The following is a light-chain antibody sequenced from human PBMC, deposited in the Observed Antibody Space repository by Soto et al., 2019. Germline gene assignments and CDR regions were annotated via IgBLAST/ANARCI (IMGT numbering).Light chain of an antibody. J-gene: IGLJ2*01. CDR3: SAWDDSLQSVV. V-gene: IGLV1-47*02. CDR2: TDN. Sequence: QSVLIQPPSASGTPGQTVTISCSGSSSNIGSDYVYWYQQLPGTAPKLLIYTDNQRPSGVPDRFSGSKSGTSGSLAISGLRSEDEAEYFCSAWDDSLQSVVFGEGTKLTVL. CDR1: SSNIGSDY.